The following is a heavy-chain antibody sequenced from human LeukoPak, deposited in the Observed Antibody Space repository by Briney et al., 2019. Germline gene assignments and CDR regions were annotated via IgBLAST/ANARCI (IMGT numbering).Heavy chain of an antibody. D-gene: IGHD5-18*01. V-gene: IGHV4-39*01. Sequence: PSETLSLTCNVSGGSISSSSYYWGWIRQPPGKGLEWIGSIYYSGSTYYNPSLKSRVTISVDTSKNQFSLKLSSVTAADTAVYYWASGYSYGYRFDYWGQGTLVTVSS. CDR1: GGSISSSSYY. CDR2: IYYSGST. CDR3: ASGYSYGYRFDY. J-gene: IGHJ4*02.